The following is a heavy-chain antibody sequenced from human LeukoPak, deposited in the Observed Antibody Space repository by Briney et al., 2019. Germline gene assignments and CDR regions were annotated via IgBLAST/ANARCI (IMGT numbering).Heavy chain of an antibody. Sequence: SVKVSCKASGGTFSSYAISWVRQAPGQGLEWMGRIIPILGIANYAQKFQGRVTITADKSTSTAYMELSSLRSEDTAVYYCARAWEHYDSSGYGPMDYWGQGTLVTVSS. CDR1: GGTFSSYA. CDR3: ARAWEHYDSSGYGPMDY. D-gene: IGHD3-22*01. J-gene: IGHJ4*02. CDR2: IIPILGIA. V-gene: IGHV1-69*04.